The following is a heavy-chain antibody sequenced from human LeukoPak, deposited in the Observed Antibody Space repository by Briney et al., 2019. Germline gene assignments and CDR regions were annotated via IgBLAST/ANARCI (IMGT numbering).Heavy chain of an antibody. V-gene: IGHV3-30*02. CDR2: IRNDGSDK. Sequence: GGSLRLSCAASGFTFRKYGMRWVRQAPGKVLEWVTFIRNDGSDKYYADSVKGRFTISRDSSKNTVYVQMHSLRPEDTAVYYCARDFNWGFDYWGQGTLVTVSS. CDR1: GFTFRKYG. D-gene: IGHD7-27*01. J-gene: IGHJ4*02. CDR3: ARDFNWGFDY.